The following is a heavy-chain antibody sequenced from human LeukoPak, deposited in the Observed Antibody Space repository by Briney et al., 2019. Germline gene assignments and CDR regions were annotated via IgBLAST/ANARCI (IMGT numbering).Heavy chain of an antibody. CDR2: ISAYNGNT. D-gene: IGHD2-21*02. CDR1: GYTFTSYG. CDR3: ARAPSDIVVVTAIDY. J-gene: IGHJ4*02. Sequence: ASVKVSCKASGYTFTSYGISWVRQAPGQGLEWMGWISAYNGNTNYAQKLQGRVTMTTDTSTSTAYMELRSLRSDDTAVYYSARAPSDIVVVTAIDYWGQGTLVTVSS. V-gene: IGHV1-18*01.